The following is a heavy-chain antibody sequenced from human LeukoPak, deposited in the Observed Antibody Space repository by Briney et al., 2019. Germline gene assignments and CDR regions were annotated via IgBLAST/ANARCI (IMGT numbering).Heavy chain of an antibody. CDR2: ISYDGNNK. D-gene: IGHD1-1*01. J-gene: IGHJ4*02. CDR3: ARDWYNSPLDY. Sequence: PGGSLRLSCAASGFTFSSYAMNWVRQAPGKGLESVAVISYDGNNKNYADSVKGRFTISKDNSKNTLYLQMNSLRVEDTAVYYCARDWYNSPLDYWGRGTLVTVSS. CDR1: GFTFSSYA. V-gene: IGHV3-30-3*01.